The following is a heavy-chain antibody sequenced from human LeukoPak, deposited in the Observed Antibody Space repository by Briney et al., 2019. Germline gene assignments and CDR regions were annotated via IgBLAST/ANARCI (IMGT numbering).Heavy chain of an antibody. V-gene: IGHV3-21*01. J-gene: IGHJ4*02. D-gene: IGHD2-15*01. CDR3: AREYCSGGSCYPSF. CDR2: ISSSSSYI. CDR1: GFTFSSYS. Sequence: GGSLRLSCAASGFTFSSYSMNWVRQAPGKGLEWVSSISSSSSYIYYADSVKGRFTISRDNAKNSLYLQMNSLRAEDTAVYYCAREYCSGGSCYPSFWGQGTLVTVSS.